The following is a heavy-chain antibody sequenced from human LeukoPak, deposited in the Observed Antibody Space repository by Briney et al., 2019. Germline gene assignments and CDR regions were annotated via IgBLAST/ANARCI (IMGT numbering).Heavy chain of an antibody. V-gene: IGHV4-39*01. J-gene: IGHJ4*02. CDR2: IYYSGST. CDR1: GGSISSSIYY. Sequence: PSETLSLTCTVSGGSISSSIYYWGWIRHPPGKGLEWIGSIYYSGSTYYNPSLKSRVTISVDTSKNQVSLKLSSVTAADTAVHYCARHDARYGDYYFDYWGQGTLVTVSS. D-gene: IGHD4-17*01. CDR3: ARHDARYGDYYFDY.